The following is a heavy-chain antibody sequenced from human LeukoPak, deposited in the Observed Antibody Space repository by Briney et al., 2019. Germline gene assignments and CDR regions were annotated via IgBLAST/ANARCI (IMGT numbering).Heavy chain of an antibody. V-gene: IGHV3-74*01. Sequence: GGSLRLSCAASGFSFSIHWMHWVRQAPGKGLVWVSRINPEGGSTNYADSVKGRFTISRDNAKKTLYLQMNSLRAEDTAAYYCARDKMDYWGQGILVAVST. J-gene: IGHJ4*02. CDR2: INPEGGST. CDR3: ARDKMDY. CDR1: GFSFSIHW.